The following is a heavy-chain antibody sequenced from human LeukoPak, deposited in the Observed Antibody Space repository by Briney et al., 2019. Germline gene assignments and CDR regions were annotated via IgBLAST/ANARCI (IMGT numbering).Heavy chain of an antibody. CDR1: GGTFSSYA. CDR2: ISGNNDNP. Sequence: ASVKVSCKASGGTFSSYAISWVRQAPGQGLEWMGWISGNNDNPNYGQNFQGRFTVTSDSSTSTAYMELRNLRSDDTAVYYCARDGTSTDDCWGQGTLVTVSS. CDR3: ARDGTSTDDC. J-gene: IGHJ4*02. D-gene: IGHD2-2*01. V-gene: IGHV1-18*01.